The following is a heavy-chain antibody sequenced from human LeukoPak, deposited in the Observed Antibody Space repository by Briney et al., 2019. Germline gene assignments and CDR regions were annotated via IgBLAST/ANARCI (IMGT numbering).Heavy chain of an antibody. CDR3: AKRRGLELLYYYYMDV. D-gene: IGHD1-7*01. CDR1: GFTFSSYG. CDR2: IRYDGSNK. Sequence: GETLRLSCAASGFTFSSYGMHWVRQAPGKGLEWVAFIRYDGSNKYYADSVKGRFTISRDNSKNTLYLQMNSLRAEDTAVYYCAKRRGLELLYYYYMDVWGKGTTVTVSS. J-gene: IGHJ6*03. V-gene: IGHV3-30*02.